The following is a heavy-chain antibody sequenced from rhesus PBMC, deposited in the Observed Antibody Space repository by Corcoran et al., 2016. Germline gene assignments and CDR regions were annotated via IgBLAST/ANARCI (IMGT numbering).Heavy chain of an antibody. D-gene: IGHD1-44*02. CDR3: ARSVAADY. V-gene: IGHV3-116*02. J-gene: IGHJ4*01. CDR2: IRTKATGGTA. CDR1: GFTFSDSY. Sequence: EVRLVESGGGLVQPGGSLRLSCAASGFTFSDSYMTWVRQTPGKGPDWYDCIRTKATGGTAEYAATVKGRFTFSRDDSKSIASLRMNSLTTEDTAVYYCARSVAADYWGQGVLVTVSS.